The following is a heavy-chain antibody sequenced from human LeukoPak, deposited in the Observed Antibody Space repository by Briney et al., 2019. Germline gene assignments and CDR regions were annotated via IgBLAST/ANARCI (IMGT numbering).Heavy chain of an antibody. D-gene: IGHD3-9*01. CDR2: ISSSSSYI. CDR1: GFTFSSYA. J-gene: IGHJ4*02. V-gene: IGHV3-21*01. Sequence: GGSLRLSCAASGFTFSSYALSWVRQAPGKGLEWVSSISSSSSYIYYADSVKGRFTISRDNAKNSLYLQMNSLRAEDTAVYYCASPQLLTGYPWVDYWGQGTLVTVSS. CDR3: ASPQLLTGYPWVDY.